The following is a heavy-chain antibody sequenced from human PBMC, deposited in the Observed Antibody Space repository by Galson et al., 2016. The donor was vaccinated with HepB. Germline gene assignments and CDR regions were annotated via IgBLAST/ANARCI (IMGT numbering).Heavy chain of an antibody. CDR3: ARDDYSGGRGSPDY. J-gene: IGHJ4*02. D-gene: IGHD4/OR15-4a*01. CDR1: GFFFSGRA. CDR2: IDRYGGTT. V-gene: IGHV3-23*01. Sequence: SLRLSCAASGFFFSGRAMSWVRQALGKGLEWVSGIDRYGGTTGYAASVKGRFTISRDNSKNTLYLQMNSLRTEDTAVYYCARDDYSGGRGSPDYWGQGTLVTVSS.